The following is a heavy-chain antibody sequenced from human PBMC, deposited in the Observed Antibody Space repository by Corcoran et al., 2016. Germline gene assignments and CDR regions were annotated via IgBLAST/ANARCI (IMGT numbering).Heavy chain of an antibody. V-gene: IGHV3-48*04. Sequence: EVQLVESGGGLVQPGGSLRLSCAASGFTFSSYSMNWVRQAPGKGLEWVSYISSSSTIYYADSVKGRFTISRDNAKNSLYLQMNSLRAEDTAVYYCASPLVGATTNYYGMDVWGQGTTVTVSS. D-gene: IGHD1-26*01. J-gene: IGHJ6*02. CDR1: GFTFSSYS. CDR2: ISSSSTI. CDR3: ASPLVGATTNYYGMDV.